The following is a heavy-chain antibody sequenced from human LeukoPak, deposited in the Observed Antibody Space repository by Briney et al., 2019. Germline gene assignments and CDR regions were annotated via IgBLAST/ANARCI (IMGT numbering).Heavy chain of an antibody. CDR2: IWFDGKNE. V-gene: IGHV3-33*08. CDR1: GFTFSSYA. CDR3: ARDRHCVKGICHSPPGMDV. J-gene: IGHJ6*02. D-gene: IGHD6-13*01. Sequence: GGSLRLSCSASGFTFSSYAMHWVRQAPGKGLEWVADIWFDGKNEHFADSVKGRFTISRDNSKNTMYLQINSLRVEDSAVYYCARDRHCVKGICHSPPGMDVWGQGTTVTVSS.